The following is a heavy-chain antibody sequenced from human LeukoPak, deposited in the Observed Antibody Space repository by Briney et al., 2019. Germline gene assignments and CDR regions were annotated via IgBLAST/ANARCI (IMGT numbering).Heavy chain of an antibody. CDR1: GYTFTSYW. J-gene: IGHJ4*02. V-gene: IGHV5-10-1*01. CDR3: ARHEFVHYYVSVSFLL. D-gene: IGHD3-10*01. Sequence: GESLRISRKGSGYTFTSYWISWVRQMPGKGLEWMVRIYPSDSYTNYSRSFEGHVTMSADQSISTACIRWSSLKATDTAMYYCARHEFVHYYVSVSFLLWGQGTLVTVSS. CDR2: IYPSDSYT.